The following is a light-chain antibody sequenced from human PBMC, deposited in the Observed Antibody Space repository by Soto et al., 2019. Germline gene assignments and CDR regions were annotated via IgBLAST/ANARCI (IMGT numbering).Light chain of an antibody. CDR2: GAS. CDR3: QQNNYWPS. Sequence: EIVMTQSPATLSVSPGERATLSCRASQSVGSNLAWFQQKPGQAPRLLVYGASTRATGVPGRFSGSGSGTEFTLTITSLQSEDFAVYYCQQNNYWPSFGQGTKLEIK. CDR1: QSVGSN. V-gene: IGKV3-15*01. J-gene: IGKJ2*01.